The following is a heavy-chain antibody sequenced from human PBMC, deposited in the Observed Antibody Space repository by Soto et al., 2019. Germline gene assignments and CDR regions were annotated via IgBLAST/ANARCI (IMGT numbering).Heavy chain of an antibody. CDR3: ARASEDCSGGSRYSSPLDY. V-gene: IGHV3-7*01. J-gene: IGHJ4*02. Sequence: EVQLVESGGGLVQPGGSLRLSCAASGFTFSSYWMSWVRQAPGKGLEWVANIKQDGSEKYYVDSVKGRFTISRDNAKISLYLQMNSLRAEDTAVYYCARASEDCSGGSRYSSPLDYWGQGTLVTVSS. CDR1: GFTFSSYW. CDR2: IKQDGSEK. D-gene: IGHD2-15*01.